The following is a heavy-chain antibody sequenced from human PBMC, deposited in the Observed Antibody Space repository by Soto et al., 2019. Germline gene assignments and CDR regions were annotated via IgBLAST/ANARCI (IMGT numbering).Heavy chain of an antibody. V-gene: IGHV1-2*02. CDR1: GYTFTGYY. CDR2: INPNSGGT. J-gene: IGHJ3*02. CDR3: AREGGVVGATSSAFEI. Sequence: ASVKVSCKASGYTFTGYYMHWVRQAPGQGLEWMGWINPNSGGTNYAQRFQGRVTMTRDTSISTAYVELSRLRSDDTAVYYCAREGGVVGATSSAFEIWGQGTMVTVS. D-gene: IGHD1-26*01.